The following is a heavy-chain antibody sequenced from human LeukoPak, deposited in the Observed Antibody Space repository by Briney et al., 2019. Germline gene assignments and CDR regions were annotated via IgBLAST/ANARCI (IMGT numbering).Heavy chain of an antibody. CDR1: GFTFSAYA. CDR3: ARDLDDYNDFPPIFQY. CDR2: ISGGGTPT. V-gene: IGHV3-23*01. D-gene: IGHD5-24*01. J-gene: IGHJ1*01. Sequence: PGGSLRLSCVVSGFTFSAYAMSWVRHAPGKGLEWVSAISGGGTPTFYADSVKGRFITSRDNSKNTLYLQMNSLRVEDTAVYYCARDLDDYNDFPPIFQYWGQGTQVIVSS.